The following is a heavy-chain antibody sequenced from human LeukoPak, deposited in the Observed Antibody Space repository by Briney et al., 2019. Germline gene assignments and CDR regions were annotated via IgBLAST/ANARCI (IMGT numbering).Heavy chain of an antibody. J-gene: IGHJ4*02. CDR1: GFTFSSYA. D-gene: IGHD3-10*01. CDR3: AKGRGELVFDY. Sequence: GGSLRLSCAASGFTFSSYAMSWVRQAPGRGLEWVSAISGSGGSTYYADSVRGRFTISRDNSKNTLYLQMNSLRAEDTAVYYCAKGRGELVFDYWGQGTLVTVSS. CDR2: ISGSGGST. V-gene: IGHV3-23*01.